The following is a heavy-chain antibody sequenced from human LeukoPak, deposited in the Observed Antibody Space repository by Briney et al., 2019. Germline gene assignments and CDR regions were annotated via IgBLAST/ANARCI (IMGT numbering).Heavy chain of an antibody. J-gene: IGHJ4*02. D-gene: IGHD3-10*02. V-gene: IGHV3-48*04. CDR3: ARDGPTFVTY. CDR2: ISSSSSTI. CDR1: GFTFSSYN. Sequence: GGSLRLSCAASGFTFSSYNMNWVRQAPGKGLEWVSYISSSSSTIYYADSVKGRFTISRDNAKSSLSLQMNSLRAEDTAVYYCARDGPTFVTYWGQGTLVTVSS.